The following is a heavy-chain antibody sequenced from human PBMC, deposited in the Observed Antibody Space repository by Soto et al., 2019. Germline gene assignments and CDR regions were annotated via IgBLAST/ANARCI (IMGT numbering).Heavy chain of an antibody. Sequence: SETLSLTCTVSGGSISSGGYYWSWIRQHPGKGLEWIGYIYYSGSTYYNPSLKSRVTISVDTSKNQFSLKLSSVTAADTAVYYCARVGAYDFWSGYYKTRWGSYFDYWGQGTLVTVSS. CDR2: IYYSGST. J-gene: IGHJ4*02. CDR1: GGSISSGGYY. V-gene: IGHV4-31*03. CDR3: ARVGAYDFWSGYYKTRWGSYFDY. D-gene: IGHD3-3*01.